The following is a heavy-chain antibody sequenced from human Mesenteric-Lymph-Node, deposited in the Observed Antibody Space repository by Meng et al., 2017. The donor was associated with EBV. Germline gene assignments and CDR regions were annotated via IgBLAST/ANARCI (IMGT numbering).Heavy chain of an antibody. CDR2: IFHTGST. CDR1: GGSISSTKW. CDR3: ATVGDYGDYVGLDN. V-gene: IGHV4-4*02. Sequence: VQSQGSGPGPVKPSGTPSLTCAVSGGSISSTKWWGWVRQPPGKGLEWIGEIFHTGSTNYNPSLKSRLTMSVDKSKNQLSLKLTSVTAADTAVYYCATVGDYGDYVGLDNWGQGTLVTVSS. J-gene: IGHJ4*02. D-gene: IGHD4-17*01.